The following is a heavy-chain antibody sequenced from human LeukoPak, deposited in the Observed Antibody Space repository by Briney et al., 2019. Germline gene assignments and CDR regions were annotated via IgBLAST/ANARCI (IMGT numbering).Heavy chain of an antibody. CDR3: TRDFFGIDY. V-gene: IGHV3-74*01. J-gene: IGHJ4*02. Sequence: GGSLRLSCAASGXXFTXXWXXXXXXAXGXGLVWVSYISSDGTGTNYADSVKGRFTISRDNAKNTVYLQMNSLRAEDTAVYYCTRDFFGIDYWGQGTLVTVSS. D-gene: IGHD3-3*01. CDR1: GXXFTXXW. CDR2: ISSDGTGT.